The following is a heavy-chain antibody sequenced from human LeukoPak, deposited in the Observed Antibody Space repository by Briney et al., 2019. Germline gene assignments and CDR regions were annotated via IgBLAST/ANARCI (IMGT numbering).Heavy chain of an antibody. V-gene: IGHV3-7*01. CDR2: IKQDGSEK. Sequence: PGGSLRLSCAASGFTFSSYWISWVRQAPGKGLEWVANIKQDGSEKYYVDSVKGRFTISRDNAKNTLYLHMSSLRAEDTAVYYCAKDRGTPDAFDLWGQGTMVTVSS. CDR3: AKDRGTPDAFDL. CDR1: GFTFSSYW. D-gene: IGHD5-24*01. J-gene: IGHJ3*01.